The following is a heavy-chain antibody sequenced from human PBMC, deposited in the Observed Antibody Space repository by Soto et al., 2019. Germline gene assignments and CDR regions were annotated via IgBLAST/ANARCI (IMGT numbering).Heavy chain of an antibody. D-gene: IGHD4-17*01. V-gene: IGHV3-21*01. CDR2: ISSSSSYI. Sequence: EVQLVESGGGLVKPGGSLRLSCEASGFTFSSYSMNWVRQAPGKGLEWVSSISSSSSYIYYADSVKGRFTISRDNAKNALYLQMNSLRAEYTAVYDCATAYGDYAGWGQGTLVTVSS. J-gene: IGHJ4*02. CDR3: ATAYGDYAG. CDR1: GFTFSSYS.